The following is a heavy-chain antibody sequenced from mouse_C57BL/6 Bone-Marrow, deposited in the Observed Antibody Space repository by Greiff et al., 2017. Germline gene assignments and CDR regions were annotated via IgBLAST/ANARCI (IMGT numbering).Heavy chain of an antibody. V-gene: IGHV1-81*01. CDR1: GYTFSSYG. D-gene: IGHD1-1*01. Sequence: QVQLQQSGAELARPGASVKLSCKASGYTFSSYGISWVKQRTGQGLEWIGEIYPRSGNTYYNEKFKGQATLTADKSSSTAYMELRSLTSEDSAVYFCARNAYYGSSYWYFDVWGTGTTVTVSS. CDR2: IYPRSGNT. J-gene: IGHJ1*03. CDR3: ARNAYYGSSYWYFDV.